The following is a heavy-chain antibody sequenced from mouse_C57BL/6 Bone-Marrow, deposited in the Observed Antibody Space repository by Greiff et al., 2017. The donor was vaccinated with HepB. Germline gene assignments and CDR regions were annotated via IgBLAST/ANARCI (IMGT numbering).Heavy chain of an antibody. D-gene: IGHD4-1*01. CDR2: ISNLAYSI. J-gene: IGHJ3*01. V-gene: IGHV5-15*04. Sequence: EVKLMESGGGLVQPGGSLKLSCAASGFTFSDYGMAWVRQAPRKGPEWVAFISNLAYSIYYADTVTGRFTISRENAKNTLYLEMSSLRSEDTAMYYCARRDWEGLFAYWGQGTLVTVSA. CDR3: ARRDWEGLFAY. CDR1: GFTFSDYG.